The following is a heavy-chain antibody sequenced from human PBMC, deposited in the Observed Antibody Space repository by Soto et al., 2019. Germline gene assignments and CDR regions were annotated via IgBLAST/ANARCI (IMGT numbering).Heavy chain of an antibody. V-gene: IGHV3-74*01. J-gene: IGHJ4*02. CDR1: GFTFSDYW. CDR2: INSDGTST. CDR3: ASGPHISIFGYGDY. Sequence: PGGSLRLSCAASGFTFSDYWMHWVRQLPGKGLEWVSRINSDGTSTRYADSVKGRFTISRDNTKNTLYLQMNSLRAEGTAVYYCASGPHISIFGYGDYWGQGTLVTVSS. D-gene: IGHD3-3*01.